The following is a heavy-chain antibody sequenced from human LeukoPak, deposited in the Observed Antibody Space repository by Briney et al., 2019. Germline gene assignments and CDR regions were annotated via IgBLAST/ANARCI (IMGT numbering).Heavy chain of an antibody. CDR3: ARSLDQNFGRFAP. CDR1: GFTFSSYS. CDR2: ISSSSSYI. V-gene: IGHV3-21*01. Sequence: GGSLRLSCAASGFTFSSYSMNWDRQAPGKGLEWVSSISSSSSYIYYADSVKGRFTISRDNAKNSLYLEMNSLRAEDTAVYYCARSLDQNFGRFAPWGQGTMVTVSS. J-gene: IGHJ5*02. D-gene: IGHD1-1*01.